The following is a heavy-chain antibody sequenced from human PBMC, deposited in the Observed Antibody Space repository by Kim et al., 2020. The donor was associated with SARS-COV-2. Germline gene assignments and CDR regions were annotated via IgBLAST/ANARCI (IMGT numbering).Heavy chain of an antibody. CDR1: VGSFSDYH. Sequence: SETLSLTCAVYVGSFSDYHWTWIHQSPGKGLEWIGEIDHSGATNYNPSLKSRVAISVDTSKNQFSLKLKSVTAADTAVYFCARGRAGVVPSPIMGLGPYYDYYALDVWGQGTTVSVSS. V-gene: IGHV4-34*01. J-gene: IGHJ6*02. CDR2: IDHSGAT. D-gene: IGHD3-3*01. CDR3: ARGRAGVVPSPIMGLGPYYDYYALDV.